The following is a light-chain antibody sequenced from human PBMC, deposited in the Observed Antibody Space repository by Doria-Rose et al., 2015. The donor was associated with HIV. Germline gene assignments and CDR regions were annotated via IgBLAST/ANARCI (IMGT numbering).Light chain of an antibody. CDR1: QSLLYTSKNY. CDR3: QQYYDTPS. Sequence: DTRMTQSPESLGMSLGERAALNCESNQSLLYTSKNYLAWHQQKPGQPPKLLIYWASTRQSGVPARFSGSGSGTDFTLTISSLEAEDVAVYYCQQYYDTPSFGPGTTVDIK. V-gene: IGKV4-1*01. CDR2: WAS. J-gene: IGKJ3*01.